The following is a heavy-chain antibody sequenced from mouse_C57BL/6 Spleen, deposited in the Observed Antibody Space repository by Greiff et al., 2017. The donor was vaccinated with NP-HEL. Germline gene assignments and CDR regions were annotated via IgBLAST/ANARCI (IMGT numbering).Heavy chain of an antibody. CDR2: ISSGSSTI. Sequence: EVKVVESGGGLVKPGGSLKLSCAASGFTFSDYGMHWVRQAPEKGLEWVAYISSGSSTIYYAETVKGRFTISRDNAKNTLFLQMTSLRSEDTAMYYCARPGTTVVPDWYFDVWGTGTTVTVSS. CDR1: GFTFSDYG. CDR3: ARPGTTVVPDWYFDV. J-gene: IGHJ1*03. V-gene: IGHV5-17*01. D-gene: IGHD1-1*01.